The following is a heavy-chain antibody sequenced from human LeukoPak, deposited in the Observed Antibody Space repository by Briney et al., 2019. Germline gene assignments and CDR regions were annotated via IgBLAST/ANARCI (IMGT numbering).Heavy chain of an antibody. D-gene: IGHD2-2*02. CDR1: GGSFSGYY. Sequence: PSETLSLTCAVYGGSFSGYYWSWIRQPPGKGLEWNGEINHSGSTNYNPSLKSRVTISVDTSKNQFSLKLSSVTAADTAVYYRARGYCSSTSCYTFDYWGQGTLVTVSS. J-gene: IGHJ4*02. CDR2: INHSGST. V-gene: IGHV4-34*01. CDR3: ARGYCSSTSCYTFDY.